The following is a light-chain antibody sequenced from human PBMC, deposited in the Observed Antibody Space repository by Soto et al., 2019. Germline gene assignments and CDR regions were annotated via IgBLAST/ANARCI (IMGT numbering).Light chain of an antibody. CDR3: SSYTSSSTYV. J-gene: IGLJ1*01. V-gene: IGLV2-14*03. CDR2: DVS. Sequence: QSVLTQPASVSGSPGQSIAISCTGTSSDVGGYNYVSWYQKHPGKAPKIMVYDVSNRPSGVSNRFSGSKSGNTAFLTISGLQAEDEADYYCSSYTSSSTYVFGTGTKVT. CDR1: SSDVGGYNY.